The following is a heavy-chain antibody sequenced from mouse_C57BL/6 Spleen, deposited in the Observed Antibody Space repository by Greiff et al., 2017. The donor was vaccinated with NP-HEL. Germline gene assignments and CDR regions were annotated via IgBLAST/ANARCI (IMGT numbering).Heavy chain of an antibody. D-gene: IGHD1-1*01. CDR3: TTWIDGSRSYWYFDV. CDR2: IDPENGDT. V-gene: IGHV14-4*01. Sequence: EVKLQESGAELVRPGASVKLSCTASGFNITDDYMHWVKQRPEQGLEWIGWIDPENGDTEYASKFQGKATITADTSSNTAYLQLSSLTSEDTAVYYCTTWIDGSRSYWYFDVWGTGTTVTVSS. J-gene: IGHJ1*03. CDR1: GFNITDDY.